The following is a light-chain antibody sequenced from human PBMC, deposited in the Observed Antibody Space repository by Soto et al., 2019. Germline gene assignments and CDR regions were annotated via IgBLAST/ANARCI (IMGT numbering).Light chain of an antibody. J-gene: IGKJ4*01. V-gene: IGKV1-17*03. Sequence: DIQMTQSPSAMSASVGDRVTITCRASQDISTHLAWFQHKPGRVPKRLISAASNLLSGVPSRFSGSGSGTEFTLTISSLQPEDVATYYCQKYDSALRTFGGGTTVEI. CDR2: AAS. CDR3: QKYDSALRT. CDR1: QDISTH.